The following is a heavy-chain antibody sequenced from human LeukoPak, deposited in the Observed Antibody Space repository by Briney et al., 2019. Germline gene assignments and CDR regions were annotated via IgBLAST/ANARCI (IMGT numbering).Heavy chain of an antibody. V-gene: IGHV4-34*01. CDR2: INHSGST. CDR3: ARSAIYDYVWGSYRPYYFDY. J-gene: IGHJ4*02. CDR1: GGSFSGYY. D-gene: IGHD3-16*02. Sequence: RPSETLSLTCAVYGGSFSGYYWSWIRQPPGKGLEWIGEINHSGSTNYNPSLKSRVTISVDTSKNQFSLKLSSVTAADTAVYYCARSAIYDYVWGSYRPYYFDYWGQGTLVTVSS.